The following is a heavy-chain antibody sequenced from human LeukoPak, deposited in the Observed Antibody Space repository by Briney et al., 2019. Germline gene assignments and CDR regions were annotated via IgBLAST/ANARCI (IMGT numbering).Heavy chain of an antibody. CDR1: GGSISSGDYY. J-gene: IGHJ4*02. V-gene: IGHV4-30-4*08. Sequence: SQTLSLTCTVSGGSISSGDYYWSWIRQPPGKGLEWIGYIYYSGSTYCSPSLKSRVTISVDTSKNQFSLKLSSVTVADTAVYYCARVSGQQLYFYWGQGTLVTVSS. CDR3: ARVSGQQLYFY. D-gene: IGHD6-13*01. CDR2: IYYSGST.